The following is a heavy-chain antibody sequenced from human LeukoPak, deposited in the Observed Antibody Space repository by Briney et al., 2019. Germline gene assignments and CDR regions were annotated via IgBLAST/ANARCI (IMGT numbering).Heavy chain of an antibody. CDR1: GDTFSSYT. J-gene: IGHJ3*02. CDR2: IIPIFGTA. V-gene: IGHV1-69*06. D-gene: IGHD1-26*01. CDR3: ARDREGAFDI. Sequence: EASVKVSCKASGDTFSSYTISWVRQAPGQGLEWMGGIIPIFGTANYAQKFQGRVTITADKSTSTAYMELSSLRSEDTAVYYCARDREGAFDIWGQGTMVTVSS.